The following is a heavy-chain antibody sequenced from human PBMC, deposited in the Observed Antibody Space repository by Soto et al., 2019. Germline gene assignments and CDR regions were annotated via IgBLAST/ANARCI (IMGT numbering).Heavy chain of an antibody. V-gene: IGHV1-46*01. D-gene: IGHD2-15*01. Sequence: ASVKVSCKASGYNFTTYFIHCVGQAPGQGLEWMGMIHPSGDTGYAQKFRGRVTMTIDTSTTTAYMELRNLTAEDTAVYFSVRGYCTTSPCSGDFQFWGQGTLVTVSS. J-gene: IGHJ1*01. CDR2: IHPSGDT. CDR3: VRGYCTTSPCSGDFQF. CDR1: GYNFTTYF.